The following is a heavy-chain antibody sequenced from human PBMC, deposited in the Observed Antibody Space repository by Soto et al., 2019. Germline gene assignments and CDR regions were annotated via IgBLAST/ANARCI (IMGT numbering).Heavy chain of an antibody. CDR2: VYYSGST. Sequence: LSLTCTVSGGSISSYYWSWIRQPPGKGLEWIGYVYYSGSTNYNPSLKSRVTISVDTSKNQFSLKLSSVTAADTAVYYCARDRVEITGTYDHWGQGTLVTVSS. D-gene: IGHD2-8*02. J-gene: IGHJ4*02. CDR3: ARDRVEITGTYDH. V-gene: IGHV4-59*01. CDR1: GGSISSYY.